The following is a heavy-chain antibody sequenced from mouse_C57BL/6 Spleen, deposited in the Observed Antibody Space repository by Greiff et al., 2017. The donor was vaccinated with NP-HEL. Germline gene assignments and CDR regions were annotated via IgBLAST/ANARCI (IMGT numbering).Heavy chain of an antibody. D-gene: IGHD1-2*01. CDR1: GYSITSGYG. J-gene: IGHJ2*01. CDR2: ISYSGST. Sequence: EVQLQQSGPGLVKPSQTLSLTCTVTGYSITSGYGWNWIRQFPGNKLEWMGYISYSGSTNYNPSLKSRISITRDTSKNQFFLQLNSVTTEDTATYYCARTARIKYWGQGTTLTVSS. CDR3: ARTARIKY. V-gene: IGHV3-2*02.